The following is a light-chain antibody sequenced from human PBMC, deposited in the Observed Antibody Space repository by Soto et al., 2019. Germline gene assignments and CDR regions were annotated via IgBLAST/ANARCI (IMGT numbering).Light chain of an antibody. CDR1: QSVRSGY. CDR3: HQYDVSPWA. J-gene: IGKJ1*01. Sequence: EIVLTQSPGTLSLSPGERATLSCRASQSVRSGYLAWYQQKPGQAPRLLIYGISSRATGIPDRFRGSGSGTDFTLTISRLEPEDFAVYYCHQYDVSPWAFGQGTKVESK. V-gene: IGKV3-20*01. CDR2: GIS.